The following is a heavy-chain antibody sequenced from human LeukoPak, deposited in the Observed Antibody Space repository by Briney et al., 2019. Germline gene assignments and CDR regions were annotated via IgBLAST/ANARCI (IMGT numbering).Heavy chain of an antibody. Sequence: SETLSLTCGVSGGSITNTNYWTWVRQPPGKGLEWIGEVNLQGSTNYNPSLMGRVAISVDTSENHISLQLTSVTAADTAVHYCAREGGPYRPLDYSGQGTLVTVSS. CDR1: GGSITNTNY. V-gene: IGHV4-4*02. J-gene: IGHJ4*02. CDR2: VNLQGST. CDR3: AREGGPYRPLDY.